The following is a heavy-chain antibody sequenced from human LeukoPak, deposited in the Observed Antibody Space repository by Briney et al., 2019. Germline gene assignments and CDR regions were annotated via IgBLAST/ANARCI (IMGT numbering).Heavy chain of an antibody. V-gene: IGHV1-2*02. CDR1: GYTFTGYY. CDR3: ATGPGHYDILTGYSMDV. D-gene: IGHD3-9*01. Sequence: GASVKVSCKASGYTFTGYYMHWVRQAPGQGLEWMGWINPNSGGTNYAQKFQGRVTMTRDTSISTAYMELSRLRSEDTAVYYCATGPGHYDILTGYSMDVWGQGTTVTVSS. CDR2: INPNSGGT. J-gene: IGHJ6*02.